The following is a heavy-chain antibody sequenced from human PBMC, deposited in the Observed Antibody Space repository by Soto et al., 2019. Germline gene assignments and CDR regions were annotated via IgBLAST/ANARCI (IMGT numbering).Heavy chain of an antibody. CDR2: IYYSGST. V-gene: IGHV4-31*03. CDR3: ARESGGYDSSTRYGLDV. CDR1: GGSISSVGHY. Sequence: SETLSLTCSVSGGSISSVGHYWTWIRQQPGKGLEWIGYIYYSGSTDYNPSLKSRVTISADRSKNQFSLNLSSVTAADTAIYYCARESGGYDSSTRYGLDVWGQGTTVTVSS. D-gene: IGHD6-25*01. J-gene: IGHJ6*02.